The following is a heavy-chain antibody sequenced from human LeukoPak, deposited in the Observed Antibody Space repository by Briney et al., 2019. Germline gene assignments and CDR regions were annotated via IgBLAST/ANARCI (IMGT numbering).Heavy chain of an antibody. CDR2: ISAYDSGT. V-gene: IGHV1-18*01. J-gene: IGHJ4*02. Sequence: ASVKVSCKASGYTFHNFDITWVRQAPGQGLEWMGWISAYDSGTNSAQNLLGRLTLTTDTSTSTAYMELSSLRSEDTAVYYCASPSVPQDYWGQGTLVTVSS. CDR1: GYTFHNFD. D-gene: IGHD4-17*01. CDR3: ASPSVPQDY.